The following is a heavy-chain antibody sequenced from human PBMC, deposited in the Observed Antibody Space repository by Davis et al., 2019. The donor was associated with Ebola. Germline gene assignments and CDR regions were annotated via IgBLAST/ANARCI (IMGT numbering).Heavy chain of an antibody. CDR2: ISFDGCIE. J-gene: IGHJ2*01. D-gene: IGHD3-3*01. Sequence: PGGSLRLSCEASGFAFSDYVLHRVRQAPGKGLEWVGLISFDGCIEKYADSVKGRFTISRDNSKKTVWLQMNSLRADDTAVYHCARAPPHGPQTVFWYFDFRGRGTLVAVSS. CDR3: ARAPPHGPQTVFWYFDF. V-gene: IGHV3-30-3*01. CDR1: GFAFSDYV.